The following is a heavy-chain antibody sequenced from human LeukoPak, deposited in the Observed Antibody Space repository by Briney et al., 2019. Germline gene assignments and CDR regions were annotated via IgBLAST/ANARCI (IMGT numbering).Heavy chain of an antibody. J-gene: IGHJ5*02. D-gene: IGHD2-15*01. CDR2: IYYSGST. CDR1: GGSINSYY. Sequence: PSETLSLTCTVSGGSINSYYWSWIRQPPGKGLEWIGYIYYSGSTNYNPSLKSRVTISVDTSKNQFSLKLSSVTAADTAVYYCARDLGYCGGGSCLETDWFDPWGQGTLVTVSS. CDR3: ARDLGYCGGGSCLETDWFDP. V-gene: IGHV4-59*01.